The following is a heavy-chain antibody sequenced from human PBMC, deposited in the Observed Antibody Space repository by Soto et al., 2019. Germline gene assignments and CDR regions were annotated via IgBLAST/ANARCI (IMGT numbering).Heavy chain of an antibody. Sequence: LETLSLTCAVYGGSFSGYYWSWIRQPPGKGLEWIGEINHSGSTNYNPSLKSRVTISVDTSKNPFSLKLSSVTAADKAVYYCARSTTIPGIPYWGEGTLVTVSS. D-gene: IGHD1-20*01. CDR3: ARSTTIPGIPY. CDR1: GGSFSGYY. J-gene: IGHJ4*02. V-gene: IGHV4-34*01. CDR2: INHSGST.